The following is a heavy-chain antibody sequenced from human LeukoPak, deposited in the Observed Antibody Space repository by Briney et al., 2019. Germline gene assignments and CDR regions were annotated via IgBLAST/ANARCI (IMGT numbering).Heavy chain of an antibody. V-gene: IGHV1-18*01. J-gene: IGHJ6*03. CDR1: GYTFTSYG. D-gene: IGHD3-22*01. CDR3: ARGPGGRSGYYPLEDYYYYYYMDV. Sequence: ASVTVSCKASGYTFTSYGINWVRQAPGQGLEWMGWIRVYNGNTNYAQRLQGRVTMTTDTSTSTAYMELRSLRSDDTAVYYCARGPGGRSGYYPLEDYYYYYYMDVWGKGTTVTVSS. CDR2: IRVYNGNT.